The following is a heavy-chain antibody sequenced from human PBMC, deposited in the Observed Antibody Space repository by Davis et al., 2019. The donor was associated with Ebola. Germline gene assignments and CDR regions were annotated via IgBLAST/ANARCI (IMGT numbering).Heavy chain of an antibody. V-gene: IGHV3-53*01. Sequence: ESLKISCAATGFSVSTSYMSWVRQAPGEGLEWLSFIDNDGKTSYADSVKGRFTISRDSSKNTLYLEINSLTVEDTAVYYCARDWFGEISYFYYGVKVWGQGIPVIVSS. CDR3: ARDWFGEISYFYYGVKV. CDR2: IDNDGKT. J-gene: IGHJ6*01. D-gene: IGHD3-10*01. CDR1: GFSVSTSY.